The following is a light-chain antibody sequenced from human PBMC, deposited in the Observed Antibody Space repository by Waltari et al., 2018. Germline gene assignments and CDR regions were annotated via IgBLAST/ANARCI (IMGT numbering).Light chain of an antibody. Sequence: QSALTQPASVSGSPGQSFTISCTGTSSDVGGYNRVSWYQQHPGKAPKLLIYDVSERPSVVSRRFAGSKSGNTASLTISGIQADDEAAYYCCSYAGSFTWVFGGGTKVTVL. CDR3: CSYAGSFTWV. J-gene: IGLJ3*02. CDR1: SSDVGGYNR. V-gene: IGLV2-23*02. CDR2: DVS.